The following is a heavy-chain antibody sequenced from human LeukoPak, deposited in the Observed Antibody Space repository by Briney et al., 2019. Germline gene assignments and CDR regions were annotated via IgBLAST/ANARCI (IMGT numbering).Heavy chain of an antibody. CDR2: ISYDGTNK. CDR1: GFTFSSYA. Sequence: PGGSLRLSCAASGFTFSSYAMHWVRQAPGKGLEWVAVISYDGTNKYYADSVKGRFTISRDNSKNTLYLQMNSLRAEDTAVYYCARSRSGTSPLGYWGQGTLVTVSS. J-gene: IGHJ4*02. V-gene: IGHV3-30*04. D-gene: IGHD6-13*01. CDR3: ARSRSGTSPLGY.